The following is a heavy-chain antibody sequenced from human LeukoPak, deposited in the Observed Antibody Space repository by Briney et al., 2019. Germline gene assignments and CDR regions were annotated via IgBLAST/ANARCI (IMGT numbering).Heavy chain of an antibody. J-gene: IGHJ2*01. V-gene: IGHV3-23*01. CDR2: ISGTT. CDR3: AKILNAMYFVL. Sequence: GGSLRLSCAASGFTFSSYAMNWVRQAPGKGLEGVSTISGTTYYADSVKGRFSISRDDSQNMLFLQMDNLRADDTAVYYCAKILNAMYFVLWGRGTLVTVSS. CDR1: GFTFSSYA. D-gene: IGHD2-2*01.